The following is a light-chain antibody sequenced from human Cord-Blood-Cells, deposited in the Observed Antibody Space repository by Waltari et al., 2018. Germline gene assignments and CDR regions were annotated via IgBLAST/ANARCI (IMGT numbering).Light chain of an antibody. V-gene: IGLV2-14*03. CDR3: SSYTSSSTYV. CDR1: SSDVGGYNY. CDR2: DVS. Sequence: QSALNQPASVSGSPGQSLTTSCPGTSSDVGGYNYVSWYQQHPGKAPKLMIYDVSNRPSWVSNRFSGSKSGNTASLTISGLQAEDEADYYCSSYTSSSTYVFGTETKVTVL. J-gene: IGLJ1*01.